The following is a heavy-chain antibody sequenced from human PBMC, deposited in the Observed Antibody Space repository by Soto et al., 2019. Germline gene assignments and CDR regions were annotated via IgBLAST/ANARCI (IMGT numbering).Heavy chain of an antibody. CDR1: GFTFTNAG. V-gene: IGHV3-15*01. CDR3: SAGQPIYNVAAHLDY. CDR2: INSKTDGGTT. D-gene: IGHD3-10*01. J-gene: IGHJ4*02. Sequence: EVQLVESGGGLVKPGGSLRLSCEASGFTFTNAGMSWVRQAPGKGLEWVGRINSKTDGGTTDYAAPVKGRFTISRDDSKDTLYLQISRLKDETAAEYYSSAGQPIYNVAAHLDYWGQGTLVTVSS.